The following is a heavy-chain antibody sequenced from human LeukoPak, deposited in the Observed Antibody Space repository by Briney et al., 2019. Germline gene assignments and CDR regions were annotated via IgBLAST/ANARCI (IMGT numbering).Heavy chain of an antibody. CDR3: ARDSGVATNLDY. D-gene: IGHD5-24*01. Sequence: SETLSLTCTVSGASIRSNHWRWIRQPAGKGLEWIGRLYTSGSTNYNPSLRSRVTISVDKSKNQFSLKLSSVTAADTALYYCARDSGVATNLDYWGQGTLVTVSS. V-gene: IGHV4-4*07. CDR1: GASIRSNH. CDR2: LYTSGST. J-gene: IGHJ4*02.